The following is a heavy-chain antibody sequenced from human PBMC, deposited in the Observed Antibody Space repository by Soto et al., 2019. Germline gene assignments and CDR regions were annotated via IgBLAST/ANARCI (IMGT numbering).Heavy chain of an antibody. CDR2: INSGNDNT. CDR1: GYTFTSYA. J-gene: IGHJ3*01. CDR3: ARDRGGPQGYYDIFTDAFDV. Sequence: ASVKVSCKPSGYTFTSYAMHWVRQAPGQRLEWMGWINSGNDNTKYSQKFQGRVTITTDTSASTAYMELSSLRSEDTAVYYCARDRGGPQGYYDIFTDAFDVWGQGTKVTVSS. V-gene: IGHV1-3*01. D-gene: IGHD3-9*01.